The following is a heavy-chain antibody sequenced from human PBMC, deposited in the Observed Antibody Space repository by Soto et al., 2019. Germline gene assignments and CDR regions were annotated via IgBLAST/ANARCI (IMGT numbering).Heavy chain of an antibody. CDR1: GGSISSGGYY. J-gene: IGHJ4*02. CDR3: ARERAGDGYNRFDY. Sequence: QVQLQESGPGLVKPSQTLSLTCTVSGGSISSGGYYWSWIRQHPGKGLEWIGYIYYSGSTYYNPSIKGRVTISVDTSKNQFSLKLSSVTAADTAVYYCARERAGDGYNRFDYWGQGTLVTVSS. V-gene: IGHV4-31*03. CDR2: IYYSGST. D-gene: IGHD5-12*01.